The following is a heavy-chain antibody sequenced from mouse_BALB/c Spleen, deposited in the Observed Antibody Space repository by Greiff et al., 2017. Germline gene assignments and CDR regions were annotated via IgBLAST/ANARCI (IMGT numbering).Heavy chain of an antibody. J-gene: IGHJ2*01. D-gene: IGHD1-1*01. CDR1: GFTFSNYW. CDR2: IRLKSNNYAT. Sequence: EVKLEESGGGLVQPGGSMKLSCVASGFTFSNYWMNWVRQSPEKGLEWVAEIRLKSNNYATHYAESVKGRFTISRDDSKSSVYLQMNNLRAEDTGIYYCTDYYGYWGQGTTLTVSS. V-gene: IGHV6-6*02. CDR3: TDYYGY.